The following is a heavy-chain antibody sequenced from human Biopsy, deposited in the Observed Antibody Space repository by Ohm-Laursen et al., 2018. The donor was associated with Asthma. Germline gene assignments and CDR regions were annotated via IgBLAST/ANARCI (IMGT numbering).Heavy chain of an antibody. V-gene: IGHV4-61*01. CDR2: ISYSGST. J-gene: IGHJ2*01. CDR3: ARVPTTLRYFDL. Sequence: SDTLSLTCTVSGGSVSSGSYYWSWIRQPPGMGLAWVSYISYSGSTDYNPSLNSRLTISMDTSKNQFSLNLSSVTAAYMAVYYCARVPTTLRYFDLWGRGTLVTVSS. CDR1: GGSVSSGSYY. D-gene: IGHD2-15*01.